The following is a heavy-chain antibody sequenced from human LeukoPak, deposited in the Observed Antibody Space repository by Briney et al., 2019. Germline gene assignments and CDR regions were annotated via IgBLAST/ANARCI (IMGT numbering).Heavy chain of an antibody. CDR2: TYYRSKWYN. Sequence: SQTLSLTCAISGDSVSSNSAAWNWIRQSPSRGLEWLGRTYYRSKWYNDYAVSVKSRITINPDTSKNQFSLQLNSVTPEDTAVYYCARASQMGYDYVWGSYRYYFDYWGQGTLVTVSS. D-gene: IGHD3-16*02. CDR1: GDSVSSNSAA. CDR3: ARASQMGYDYVWGSYRYYFDY. J-gene: IGHJ4*02. V-gene: IGHV6-1*01.